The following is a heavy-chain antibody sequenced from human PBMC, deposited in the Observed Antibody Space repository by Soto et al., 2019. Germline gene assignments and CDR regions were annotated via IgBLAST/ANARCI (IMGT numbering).Heavy chain of an antibody. CDR1: GFTFSSYS. J-gene: IGHJ4*02. CDR2: IGSSSSTI. D-gene: IGHD3-3*01. V-gene: IGHV3-48*01. Sequence: GGSLRLSCAASGFTFSSYSMNWVRQAPGKGLEWVSYIGSSSSTIYYADSVKGRFTISRDNAKNSLYLQMNSLRAEDTAVYYCARGPSFWSGYWTTFDYWGQGTLVTVSS. CDR3: ARGPSFWSGYWTTFDY.